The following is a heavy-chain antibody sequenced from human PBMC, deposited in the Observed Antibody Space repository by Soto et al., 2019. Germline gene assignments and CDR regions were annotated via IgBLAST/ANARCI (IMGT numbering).Heavy chain of an antibody. Sequence: PGGSLRLSCAASGFDFSGYAMSWVRQAPGKGLQWVSVITGGGTSIYYAASVKGRFSIARDKSSNTLVLHMSSLRAEDTALYYCATHQYSFAHYIDHWGQGTQVTVSS. CDR3: ATHQYSFAHYIDH. D-gene: IGHD5-12*01. CDR2: ITGGGTSI. CDR1: GFDFSGYA. J-gene: IGHJ4*02. V-gene: IGHV3-23*01.